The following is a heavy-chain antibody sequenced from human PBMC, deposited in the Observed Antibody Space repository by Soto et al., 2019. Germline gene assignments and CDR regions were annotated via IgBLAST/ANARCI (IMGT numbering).Heavy chain of an antibody. CDR1: GGTFSSYA. Sequence: SVKVSCKASGGTFSSYAISWVRQAPGQGLEWMGGIIPIFGTANYAQKFQGRVTITADESTSTAYMELSSLRSEDTAVYYCARDPRYSGDDSPDYYYYGMDVWGQGTTVTVSS. CDR3: ARDPRYSGDDSPDYYYYGMDV. CDR2: IIPIFGTA. J-gene: IGHJ6*02. D-gene: IGHD5-12*01. V-gene: IGHV1-69*13.